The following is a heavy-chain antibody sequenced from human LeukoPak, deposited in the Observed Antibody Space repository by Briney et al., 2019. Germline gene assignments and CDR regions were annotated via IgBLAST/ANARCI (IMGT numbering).Heavy chain of an antibody. Sequence: GGSLRLSCAASGFTFSSYAMSWVRQAPGKGLEWVSAISGSGGSTYYADSVKGRFTISRDNAKNSLYLQMNSLRAEDTAVYYCARDRAQTYYYDSSGYLIDYWGQGTLVTVSS. D-gene: IGHD3-22*01. CDR3: ARDRAQTYYYDSSGYLIDY. J-gene: IGHJ4*02. CDR2: ISGSGGST. CDR1: GFTFSSYA. V-gene: IGHV3-23*01.